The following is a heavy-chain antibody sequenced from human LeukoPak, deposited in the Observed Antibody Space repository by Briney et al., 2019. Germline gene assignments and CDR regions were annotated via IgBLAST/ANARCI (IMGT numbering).Heavy chain of an antibody. CDR3: ARRGFSNWFDP. CDR2: LNPDNGDT. D-gene: IGHD2/OR15-2a*01. J-gene: IGHJ5*02. V-gene: IGHV1-2*06. CDR1: GYTFSTYY. Sequence: ASVKVSCXASGYTFSTYYLHWVRQAPGQGLEWLGRLNPDNGDTNYAQKFQGRVTMTRDTSISTAYMEVSSLRSDDTAVYYCARRGFSNWFDPWGQGTLVTVSS.